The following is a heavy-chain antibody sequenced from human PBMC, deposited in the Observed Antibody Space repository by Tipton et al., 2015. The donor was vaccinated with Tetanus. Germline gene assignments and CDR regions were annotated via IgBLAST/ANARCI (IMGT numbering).Heavy chain of an antibody. CDR2: IIPASGAT. CDR1: GGPFYKHG. Sequence: QSGAEVKKPGSSVKVSCKSSGGPFYKHGIDWVRQAPGQGLEWMGGIIPASGATNYAHKFQGRVTMTADASTTTVHMELSNLRSDDTAAYYCVRDRAAAGGSDYWGQGTLVTV. D-gene: IGHD6-25*01. CDR3: VRDRAAAGGSDY. J-gene: IGHJ4*02. V-gene: IGHV1-69*01.